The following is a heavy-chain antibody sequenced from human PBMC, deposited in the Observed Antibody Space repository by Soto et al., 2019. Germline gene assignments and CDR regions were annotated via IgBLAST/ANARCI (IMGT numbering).Heavy chain of an antibody. V-gene: IGHV4-30-2*05. J-gene: IGHJ3*02. CDR3: ARDGYSEWLRLRGEDAFDI. D-gene: IGHD5-12*01. CDR2: IYHSGST. CDR1: GGSISSGGYS. Sequence: PSETLSLTCAVSGGSISSGGYSWSWIRQPPGKGLEWIGYIYHSGSTYYNPSLKSRVTISVDTSKNQFSLKLSSVTAADTAAYYCARDGYSEWLRLRGEDAFDIWGQGTMVTVSS.